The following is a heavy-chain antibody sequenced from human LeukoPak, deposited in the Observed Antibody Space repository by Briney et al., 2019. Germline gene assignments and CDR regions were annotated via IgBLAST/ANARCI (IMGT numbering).Heavy chain of an antibody. CDR2: ISAYNGNT. V-gene: IGHV1-18*01. CDR1: GYTFTIYG. J-gene: IGHJ4*02. CDR3: ARGTGYPPSHYYDSSGYEC. Sequence: GASVKVSCKASGYTFTIYGISWVRQAPGQGLEWMGWISAYNGNTNYAQKLQGRVTMTTDTSTSTAYMELRSLRSDDTAVYYCARGTGYPPSHYYDSSGYECWGQGTLVTVSS. D-gene: IGHD3-22*01.